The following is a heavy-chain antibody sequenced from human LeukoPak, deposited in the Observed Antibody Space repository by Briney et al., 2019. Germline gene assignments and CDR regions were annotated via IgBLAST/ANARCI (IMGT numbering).Heavy chain of an antibody. CDR3: AREVTGTIDNWFDP. V-gene: IGHV3-7*01. CDR2: IKQDGSEK. J-gene: IGHJ5*02. CDR1: GFTSSDYW. Sequence: PGGSLRLSCAASGFTSSDYWMHWVRQAPGKGLEWVANIKQDGSEKNYVASVKGRFTISRDNAKNSLYLQMNSLRAEDTALYYCAREVTGTIDNWFDPWGQGTLVTVSS. D-gene: IGHD1-20*01.